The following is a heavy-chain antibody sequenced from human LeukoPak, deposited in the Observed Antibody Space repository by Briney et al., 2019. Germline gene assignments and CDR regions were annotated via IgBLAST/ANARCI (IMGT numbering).Heavy chain of an antibody. D-gene: IGHD1-7*01. CDR1: GGSISSRSYY. Sequence: SETLSLTCTVSGGSISSRSYYWGWIRQTPGKGLEWIGSIYYSGSTYYNPSLKSRVTISVDTSKNQFSLKVSSVNAADTAVYYCARHLWKYGSDYWGQGTLVTVSS. V-gene: IGHV4-39*01. CDR3: ARHLWKYGSDY. CDR2: IYYSGST. J-gene: IGHJ4*02.